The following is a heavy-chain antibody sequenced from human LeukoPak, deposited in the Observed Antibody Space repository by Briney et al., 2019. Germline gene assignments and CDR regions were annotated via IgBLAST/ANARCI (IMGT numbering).Heavy chain of an antibody. D-gene: IGHD4-23*01. Sequence: SVEVSCKASGGTFSSYAISWVRQAPGQGLEWMGRIIPILGIANYAQKFQGRVTITADKSTSTAYMELSSLRSEDTAVYYCARGGDYGGRFDYWGQGTLVTVSS. CDR1: GGTFSSYA. CDR2: IIPILGIA. J-gene: IGHJ4*02. V-gene: IGHV1-69*04. CDR3: ARGGDYGGRFDY.